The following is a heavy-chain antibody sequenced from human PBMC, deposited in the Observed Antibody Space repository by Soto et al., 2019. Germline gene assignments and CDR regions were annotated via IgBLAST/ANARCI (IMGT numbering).Heavy chain of an antibody. CDR2: ISSSGSTI. CDR1: GFTLSSYE. D-gene: IGHD4-4*01. CDR3: ARDDYSNYGHYYYGMDV. Sequence: PGGSLRLSCAASGFTLSSYEMNWVRQAPGKGLEWVSYISSSGSTIYYADSVKGRFTISRDNAKNSLYLQMNSLRAEDTAVYYCARDDYSNYGHYYYGMDVWGQGTTVTVSS. J-gene: IGHJ6*02. V-gene: IGHV3-48*03.